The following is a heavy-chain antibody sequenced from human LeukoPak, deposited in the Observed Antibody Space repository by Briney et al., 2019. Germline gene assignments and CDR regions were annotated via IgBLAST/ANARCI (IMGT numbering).Heavy chain of an antibody. D-gene: IGHD6-13*01. Sequence: GRSLRLSCAASGFTFSSYSMNWVRQAPGKGLEWVSSISSSSSYIYYADSVKGRFTISRDNAKNSLYLQMNSLRAEDTAVYYCARALSSSWYGGYWGQGTLVTVSS. CDR1: GFTFSSYS. V-gene: IGHV3-21*01. CDR2: ISSSSSYI. J-gene: IGHJ4*02. CDR3: ARALSSSWYGGY.